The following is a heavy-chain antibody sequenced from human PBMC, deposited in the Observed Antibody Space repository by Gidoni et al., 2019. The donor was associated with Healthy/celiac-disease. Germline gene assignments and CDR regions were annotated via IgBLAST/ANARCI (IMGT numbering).Heavy chain of an antibody. CDR3: ARHVPLGLLGPEDAFDI. V-gene: IGHV5-51*01. Sequence: EVQLVQSGAEVKKPGESPKISCKGSGYSFTSYWIGWVRPMPGKGLEWLGIIYPGDSDTRYSPSFQGQVTISADKSISTAYLQWSSLKASDTAMYYCARHVPLGLLGPEDAFDIWGQGTMVTVSS. CDR1: GYSFTSYW. D-gene: IGHD2-15*01. CDR2: IYPGDSDT. J-gene: IGHJ3*02.